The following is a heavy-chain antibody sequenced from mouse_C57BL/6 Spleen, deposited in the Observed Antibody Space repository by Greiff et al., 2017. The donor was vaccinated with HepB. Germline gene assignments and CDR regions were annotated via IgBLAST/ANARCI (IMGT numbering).Heavy chain of an antibody. D-gene: IGHD2-3*01. CDR3: AREGIYDGYYDY. CDR2: ISSGSSTI. J-gene: IGHJ2*01. Sequence: EVQLMESGGGLVKPGGSLKLSCAASGFTFSDYGMHWVRQAPEKGLEWVAYISSGSSTIYYADTVKGRFTISRDNAKNTLFLQMTSLRSEDTAMYYCAREGIYDGYYDYWGQGTTLTVSS. V-gene: IGHV5-17*01. CDR1: GFTFSDYG.